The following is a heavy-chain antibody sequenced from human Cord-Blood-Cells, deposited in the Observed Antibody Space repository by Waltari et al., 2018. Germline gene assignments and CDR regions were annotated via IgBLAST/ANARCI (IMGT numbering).Heavy chain of an antibody. V-gene: IGHV1-69*06. CDR1: GGTFSSYA. CDR3: ARDLAAAYGMDV. CDR2: IIPICGTA. D-gene: IGHD6-13*01. Sequence: QVQLVQSGAEVKKPGSSVKVSCKASGGTFSSYAISWVRQAPGQGLEWMGGIIPICGTANDAQKFQGRVTSTADKSTSTAYMELSSLRSEDTAVYYCARDLAAAYGMDVWGQGTTVTVSS. J-gene: IGHJ6*02.